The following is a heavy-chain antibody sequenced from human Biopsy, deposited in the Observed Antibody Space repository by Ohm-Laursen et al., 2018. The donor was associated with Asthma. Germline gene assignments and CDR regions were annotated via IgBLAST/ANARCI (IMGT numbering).Heavy chain of an antibody. CDR3: VRAVRNEQWLAPFDY. CDR1: GGSISSFY. D-gene: IGHD6-19*01. V-gene: IGHV4-59*01. J-gene: IGHJ4*02. CDR2: VYWTGST. Sequence: PSQTLSLTCSVYGGSISSFYWSWIPQPPEKGLDWMGYVYWTGSTNYNPSLKSRITMSVDTSKNRMFLELTSVTAADTAIYYCVRAVRNEQWLAPFDYWGQGKPVTVSS.